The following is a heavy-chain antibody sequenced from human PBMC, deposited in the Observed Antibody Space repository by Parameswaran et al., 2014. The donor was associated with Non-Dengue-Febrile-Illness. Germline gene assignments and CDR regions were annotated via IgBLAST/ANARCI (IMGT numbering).Heavy chain of an antibody. CDR2: ISSSSSTI. CDR3: ARDLLLWFGELGGFDY. J-gene: IGHJ4*02. D-gene: IGHD3-10*01. Sequence: WIRQPPGKGLEWVSYISSSSSTIYYADSVKGRFTISRDNAKNSLYLQMNSLRDEDTAVYYCARDLLLWFGELGGFDYWGQGTLVTVSS. V-gene: IGHV3-48*02.